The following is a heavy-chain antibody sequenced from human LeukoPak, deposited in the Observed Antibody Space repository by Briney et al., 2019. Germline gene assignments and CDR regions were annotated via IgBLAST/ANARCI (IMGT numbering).Heavy chain of an antibody. CDR3: ARDVKIGATWNYVLGNFDY. Sequence: SETLSLTCTVSGDSMTSSSYEWAWIRQTPGKGLEWIGTISYSGSTDYNPSLKSRVTISVDTSKDQFSLNLSSVTAADTAVYYCARDVKIGATWNYVLGNFDYWGQGTLVSVSS. V-gene: IGHV4-39*07. D-gene: IGHD1-7*01. CDR1: GDSMTSSSYE. CDR2: ISYSGST. J-gene: IGHJ4*02.